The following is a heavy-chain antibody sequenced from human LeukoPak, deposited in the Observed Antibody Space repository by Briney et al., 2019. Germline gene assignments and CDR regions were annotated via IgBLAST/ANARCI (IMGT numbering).Heavy chain of an antibody. Sequence: PGGSLRLSCAAPGFPFSSHWMHWVRQAPGKGLVWVSHMNSDGSSTTYADSVKGRFTVTRDNAKNTLYLQMNSLRADDTAVYYCARGIAATVDYWGQGTLVTVSS. CDR3: ARGIAATVDY. CDR1: GFPFSSHW. V-gene: IGHV3-74*01. CDR2: MNSDGSST. J-gene: IGHJ4*02. D-gene: IGHD6-13*01.